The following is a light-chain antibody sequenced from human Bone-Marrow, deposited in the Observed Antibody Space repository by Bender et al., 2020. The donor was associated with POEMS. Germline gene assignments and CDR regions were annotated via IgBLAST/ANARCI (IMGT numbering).Light chain of an antibody. CDR1: STDVGGDNL. CDR3: CSYAGSNAYM. Sequence: QSALTQPPSVSGSPGQSVTISCAGTSTDVGGDNLVPWYQHHPDKAPKLIIYGGSNRPSGVSNRFSGSKSGNTASLTVSGLQAEDGDDYYCCSYAGSNAYMFGGGTKLTVL. CDR2: GGS. V-gene: IGLV2-23*01. J-gene: IGLJ3*02.